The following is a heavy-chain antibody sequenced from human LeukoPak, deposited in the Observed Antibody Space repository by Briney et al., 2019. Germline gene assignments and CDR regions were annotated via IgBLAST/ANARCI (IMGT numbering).Heavy chain of an antibody. V-gene: IGHV4-59*01. Sequence: SETLSLTCTVSGGSIRTYYWSWIRQPPGKGLEWIGYIYYSGSTNYNPSLKSRVTISVDTSKNQFSLKLSSVTAADTAVYYCARAPSTYYDILTGYYLARDYWGQGTLVTVSS. J-gene: IGHJ4*02. CDR3: ARAPSTYYDILTGYYLARDY. D-gene: IGHD3-9*01. CDR1: GGSIRTYY. CDR2: IYYSGST.